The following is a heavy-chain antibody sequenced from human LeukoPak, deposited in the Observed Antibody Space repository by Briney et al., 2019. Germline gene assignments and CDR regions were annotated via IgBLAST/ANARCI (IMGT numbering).Heavy chain of an antibody. J-gene: IGHJ4*02. Sequence: GASLKISCKISGYRFTNYWIAWVRQMPGKGLEWMGIIYPGDSDTRYSPSFQGQVTISVDKSISTAYLQWSSLKASDTAMYYCARRAPNVRYSSSWFTSYYFDYWGQGTLVTVSS. D-gene: IGHD6-13*01. CDR3: ARRAPNVRYSSSWFTSYYFDY. V-gene: IGHV5-51*01. CDR1: GYRFTNYW. CDR2: IYPGDSDT.